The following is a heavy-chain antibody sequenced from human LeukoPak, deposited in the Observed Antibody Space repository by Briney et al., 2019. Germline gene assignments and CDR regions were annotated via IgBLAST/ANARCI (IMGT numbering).Heavy chain of an antibody. CDR3: AKARSYCSGGSCYSYYYYGMDV. CDR1: GFTFSSYA. CDR2: ISGSGGST. V-gene: IGHV3-23*01. J-gene: IGHJ6*02. Sequence: GRSLRLSCAVSGFTFSSYAMSWVRQAPGKGLEWVSAISGSGGSTYYADSVKGRFTISRDKSKNTLYLQMNSLRAEDTAVYYCAKARSYCSGGSCYSYYYYGMDVWGQGTTVTVSS. D-gene: IGHD2-15*01.